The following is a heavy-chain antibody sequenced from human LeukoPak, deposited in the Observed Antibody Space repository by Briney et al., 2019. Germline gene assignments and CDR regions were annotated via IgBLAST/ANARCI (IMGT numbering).Heavy chain of an antibody. Sequence: PSETLSLTCTVSGGSISSYYWSWIRQPPGKGLEWIGYIYYSGSTNYNPSLKSRVTISVDTSKNQFSLKLSSVTAADTAVYYCARGRIFGVVIWFDPWGQGTLVTVSS. CDR2: IYYSGST. J-gene: IGHJ5*02. D-gene: IGHD3-3*01. V-gene: IGHV4-59*01. CDR1: GGSISSYY. CDR3: ARGRIFGVVIWFDP.